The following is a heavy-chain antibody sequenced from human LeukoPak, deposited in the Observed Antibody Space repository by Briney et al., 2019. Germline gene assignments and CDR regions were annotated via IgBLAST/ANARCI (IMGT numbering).Heavy chain of an antibody. Sequence: GGSLRLSCAASGFTFGSYAMSWVRQAPGKGLGWVSAITDSGGDTYYADSVKGRFTISRDNSKNTLYLQMNSLRAEDTAVYYCAKGSSPSRPYYFDYWGQGTLVTVSS. D-gene: IGHD1-26*01. CDR3: AKGSSPSRPYYFDY. J-gene: IGHJ4*02. V-gene: IGHV3-23*01. CDR1: GFTFGSYA. CDR2: ITDSGGDT.